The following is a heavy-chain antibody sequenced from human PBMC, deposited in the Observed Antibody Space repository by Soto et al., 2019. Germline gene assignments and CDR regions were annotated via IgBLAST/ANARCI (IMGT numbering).Heavy chain of an antibody. CDR3: ARANYDFWSGYYTGMGASGAFDI. J-gene: IGHJ3*02. V-gene: IGHV3-11*06. D-gene: IGHD3-3*01. CDR2: ISSSSSYT. CDR1: GFSFSDYY. Sequence: GSLRLSCADPGFSFSDYYMSWIRQAPGKGLEWVSYISSSSSYTNYADSVKGRFTISRDNSKNSLYLQMNSLRAEDTAVYYCARANYDFWSGYYTGMGASGAFDIWGQGTMVTVSS.